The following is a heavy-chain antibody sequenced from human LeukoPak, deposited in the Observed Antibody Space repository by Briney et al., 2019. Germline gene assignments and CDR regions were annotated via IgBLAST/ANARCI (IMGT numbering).Heavy chain of an antibody. CDR3: ARDGPRTYYDFWSGYYTGVYYYYGMDV. V-gene: IGHV1-8*01. CDR1: GYTFTSYD. J-gene: IGHJ6*02. Sequence: ASVKVSCKASGYTFTSYDINWVRQATGQGLEWMGWMNPNSGNTGYAQKFQGRVTMTRNTSISTAYMELSSLRSEDTAVYYCARDGPRTYYDFWSGYYTGVYYYYGMDVRGQGTTVTVSS. CDR2: MNPNSGNT. D-gene: IGHD3-3*01.